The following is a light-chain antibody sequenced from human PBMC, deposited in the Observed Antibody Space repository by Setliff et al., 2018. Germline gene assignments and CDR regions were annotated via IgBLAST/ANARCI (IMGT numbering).Light chain of an antibody. Sequence: QSALPQPPSASGSPGQSVTISCTGTSSDVGGYNYVSWYQQHPGKAPKLMIYEVSKWPSGVPDRFSGSKSGNTASLTVSGLQAEDEADYYCSSYAGSNNDVFGTGTKVTVL. V-gene: IGLV2-8*01. CDR3: SSYAGSNNDV. CDR2: EVS. CDR1: SSDVGGYNY. J-gene: IGLJ1*01.